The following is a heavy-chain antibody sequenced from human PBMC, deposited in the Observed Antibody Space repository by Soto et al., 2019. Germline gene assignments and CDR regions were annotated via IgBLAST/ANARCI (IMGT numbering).Heavy chain of an antibody. CDR2: ISRSSDYI. J-gene: IGHJ4*02. Sequence: GGSLRLSCAASGFIFSTYNMNWVRQAPGQGLEWVSSISRSSDYIYYADSVKGRFTISRDNAKNSLYLQMNSLRAEDTAVYYCATGALQPPLDSWGQGTLVTVSS. V-gene: IGHV3-21*01. CDR3: ATGALQPPLDS. CDR1: GFIFSTYN. D-gene: IGHD4-4*01.